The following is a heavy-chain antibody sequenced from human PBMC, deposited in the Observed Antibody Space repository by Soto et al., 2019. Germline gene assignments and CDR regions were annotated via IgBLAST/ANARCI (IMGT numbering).Heavy chain of an antibody. CDR1: GFSLSTSGVG. Sequence: QITLKESGPTLVKPTQPLTLTCTFSGFSLSTSGVGVGWIRQPPGKALEWLALIYWDDDKRYSPSLKSRLTIPKDTSKNQVVLTMTNMDPVDTATYYCAHTRFGDLRSADFDYWGQGTLVTVSS. CDR3: AHTRFGDLRSADFDY. D-gene: IGHD3-10*01. CDR2: IYWDDDK. V-gene: IGHV2-5*02. J-gene: IGHJ4*02.